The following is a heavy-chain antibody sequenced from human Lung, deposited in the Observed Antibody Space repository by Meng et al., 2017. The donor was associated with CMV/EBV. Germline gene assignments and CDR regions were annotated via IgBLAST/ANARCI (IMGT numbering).Heavy chain of an antibody. CDR1: GYTFTAYY. J-gene: IGHJ5*02. CDR2: INPNTGDT. CDR3: ARSIVVVIATLDP. D-gene: IGHD2-21*01. V-gene: IGHV1-2*02. Sequence: ASVKVSCKASGYTFTAYYLHWVRQAPGQGFEWMGWINPNTGDTNYAQKFQGRVTMTRDTSISTAYMELSSLTSDDTAVYYCARSIVVVIATLDPWGQGTLVTVSS.